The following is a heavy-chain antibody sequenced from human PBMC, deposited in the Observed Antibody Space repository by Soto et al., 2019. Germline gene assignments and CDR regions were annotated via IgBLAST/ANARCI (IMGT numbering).Heavy chain of an antibody. V-gene: IGHV4-34*01. CDR1: DVSCSCYY. CDR2: INHSGST. Sequence: SDTLSLTCAFYDVSCSCYYLRWIRQPPGKGLEWVGEINHSGSTNYNPSLKSRVTISVDTSKNQFSLKLSSVTAADTAVYYCARTLYYYGSGSYLGSLGYYYGMDVWGQGTTVNVSS. J-gene: IGHJ6*02. CDR3: ARTLYYYGSGSYLGSLGYYYGMDV. D-gene: IGHD3-10*01.